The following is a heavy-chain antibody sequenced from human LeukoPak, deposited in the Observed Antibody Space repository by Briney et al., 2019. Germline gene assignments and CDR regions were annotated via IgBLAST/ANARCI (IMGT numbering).Heavy chain of an antibody. V-gene: IGHV4-34*01. CDR3: ARGLGIQLWTTISDYLDY. CDR1: GWSFSGYY. D-gene: IGHD5-18*01. J-gene: IGHJ4*02. CDR2: INHSGST. Sequence: SETLSLTCAFYGWSFSGYYWSWIRQPPGKGLEWIGEINHSGSTNYNPSLKSRVNISVDTSKNQFSLKLSSVTAADTAVYYCARGLGIQLWTTISDYLDYWGQGTLVTVSS.